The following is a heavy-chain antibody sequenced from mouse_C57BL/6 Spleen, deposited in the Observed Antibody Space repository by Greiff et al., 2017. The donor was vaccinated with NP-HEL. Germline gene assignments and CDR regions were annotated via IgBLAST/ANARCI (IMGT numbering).Heavy chain of an antibody. CDR3: ASRGVTTRGYFDY. CDR1: GFNIKDYY. V-gene: IGHV14-2*01. J-gene: IGHJ2*01. CDR2: IDPEDGET. Sequence: EVQLQQSGAELVKPGASVKLSCTASGFNIKDYYMHWVKQRTEQGLEWIGRIDPEDGETKYARKFQGKATITADTSYNTAYLHLSSLTSKDTAVDDCASRGVTTRGYFDYWGQGTTLTVSS. D-gene: IGHD2-2*01.